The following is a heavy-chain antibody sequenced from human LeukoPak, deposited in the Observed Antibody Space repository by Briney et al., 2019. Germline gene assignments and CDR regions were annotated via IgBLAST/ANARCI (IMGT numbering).Heavy chain of an antibody. J-gene: IGHJ4*02. CDR1: GFTFDNYA. V-gene: IGHV3-23*01. Sequence: PGGSLRLSCAASGFTFDNYAMSWVRQAPGKGLEWISVISGSGSTINYTDSVKGRFTTSRDNSKNTLYLQMNSLRAEDTAVYYCARARGYGYAAVDYWGQGTLVTVSS. CDR2: ISGSGSTI. D-gene: IGHD5-18*01. CDR3: ARARGYGYAAVDY.